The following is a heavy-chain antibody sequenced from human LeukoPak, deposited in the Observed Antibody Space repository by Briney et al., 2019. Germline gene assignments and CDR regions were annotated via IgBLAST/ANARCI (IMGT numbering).Heavy chain of an antibody. CDR3: ARGHYPRDRFDP. Sequence: ASVKVSCKASGYTFTSYDINWVRQATGQGLEWMGWMNPNSGNTGYAQKFQGRVTITRNTSISTAYMELSSLRSEDTAVYDCARGHYPRDRFDPWGQGTLVTVSS. J-gene: IGHJ5*02. D-gene: IGHD1-26*01. V-gene: IGHV1-8*03. CDR1: GYTFTSYD. CDR2: MNPNSGNT.